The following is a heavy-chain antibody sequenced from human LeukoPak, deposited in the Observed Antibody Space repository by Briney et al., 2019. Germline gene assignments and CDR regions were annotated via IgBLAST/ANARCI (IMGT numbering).Heavy chain of an antibody. CDR3: ARPGMDV. CDR1: GFRFTNYW. CDR2: IKQDGSEK. V-gene: IGHV3-7*01. J-gene: IGHJ6*02. Sequence: PGGSLRLSCAASGFRFTNYWMSWVRQAPGKGLEWVANIKQDGSEKDYMDSMKGRFTISRDNAKNSVYLQVNSLRAEDTAVYYCARPGMDVWGQGTTVTVSS.